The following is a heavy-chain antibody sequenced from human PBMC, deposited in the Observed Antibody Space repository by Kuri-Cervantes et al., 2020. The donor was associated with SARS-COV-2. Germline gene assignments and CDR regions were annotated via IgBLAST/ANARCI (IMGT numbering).Heavy chain of an antibody. CDR1: GGSISSSSYY. D-gene: IGHD2-21*01. J-gene: IGHJ5*02. CDR2: IYYSGST. Sequence: SETLSLTCTVSGGSISSSSYYWGWIRQPPGKGLEWIGSIYYSGSTYYNPSLKSRVTISVDTSKNQFSLRLSSVTAADTAVYYCARQGVVIAIKGWFDPWGQGTLVTVSP. V-gene: IGHV4-39*01. CDR3: ARQGVVIAIKGWFDP.